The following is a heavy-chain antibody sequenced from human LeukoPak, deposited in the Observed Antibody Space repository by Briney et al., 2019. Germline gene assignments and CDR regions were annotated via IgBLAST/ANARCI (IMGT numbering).Heavy chain of an antibody. V-gene: IGHV4-39*01. Sequence: PSETLSLTCTISGGSISSTNSYWGWIRQTPGKGLEWIGTVYYSGSTYYNPSLNSRVSISGDTSTNQFSLRSNSVTAADTAVYLEASSAWGHMDVWGKGTTVIVSS. CDR1: GGSISSTNSY. CDR3: ASSAWGHMDV. CDR2: VYYSGST. J-gene: IGHJ6*03. D-gene: IGHD1-26*01.